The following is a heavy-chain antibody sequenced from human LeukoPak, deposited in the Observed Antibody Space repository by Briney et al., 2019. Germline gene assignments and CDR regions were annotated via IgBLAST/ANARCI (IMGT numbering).Heavy chain of an antibody. J-gene: IGHJ3*02. CDR3: TTITMIVVSDAFDI. D-gene: IGHD3-22*01. Sequence: GGPLRLSCAASGFTFSNAWMSWVRQAPGKGLEWVGRIKSKTDGGTTDYAAPVKGRFTISRDDSKNTLYLQMNSLKTEDTAVYYCTTITMIVVSDAFDIRGQGTMVTVSS. CDR1: GFTFSNAW. V-gene: IGHV3-15*01. CDR2: IKSKTDGGTT.